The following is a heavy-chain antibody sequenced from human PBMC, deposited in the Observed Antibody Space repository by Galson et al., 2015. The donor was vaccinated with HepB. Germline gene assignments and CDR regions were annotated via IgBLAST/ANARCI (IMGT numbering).Heavy chain of an antibody. Sequence: SVKVSCKASGYTFTSYYMHWVRQAPGQGLEWMGIINPSGGSTSYAQKFQGRVTMTRDTSTSTVYMELSSLRSEDTAVYYCARNLYYYDSSGYYYVGGGGIAYWGQGTLVTVSS. CDR1: GYTFTSYY. CDR2: INPSGGST. V-gene: IGHV1-46*01. D-gene: IGHD3-22*01. CDR3: ARNLYYYDSSGYYYVGGGGIAY. J-gene: IGHJ4*02.